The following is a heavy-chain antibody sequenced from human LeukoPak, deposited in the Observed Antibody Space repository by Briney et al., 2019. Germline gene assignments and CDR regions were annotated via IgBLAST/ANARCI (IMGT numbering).Heavy chain of an antibody. V-gene: IGHV4-34*01. CDR1: GGSFSGYY. J-gene: IGHJ6*03. D-gene: IGHD3-10*01. Sequence: PSETLSLTCAVYGGSFSGYYWSWIRQPPGKGLEWIGEINHSGSTNYNPSLKSRVTISVDTSKNQFSLKLSSVTAADTAVYYCARDPKATMVRGATLGSSYYYYYMDVWGKGTTVTVSS. CDR2: INHSGST. CDR3: ARDPKATMVRGATLGSSYYYYYMDV.